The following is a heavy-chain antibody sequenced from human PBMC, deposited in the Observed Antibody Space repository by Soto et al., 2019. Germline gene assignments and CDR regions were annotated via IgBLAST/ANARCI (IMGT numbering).Heavy chain of an antibody. J-gene: IGHJ6*02. CDR3: ARDSGYSSGWPPYGMDV. D-gene: IGHD6-19*01. CDR1: GGTFSSYA. CDR2: IIPIFGTA. V-gene: IGHV1-69*06. Sequence: SVKVSCKASGGTFSSYAISWVRQAPGQGLEWMGGIIPIFGTANYAQKFQGRVTITADKSTSTAYMELSSLRSEDTAVYYCARDSGYSSGWPPYGMDVWGQGTTVTSP.